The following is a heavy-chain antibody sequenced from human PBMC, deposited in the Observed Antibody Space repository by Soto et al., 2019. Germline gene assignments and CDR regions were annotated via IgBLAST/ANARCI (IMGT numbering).Heavy chain of an antibody. Sequence: GASLKISCQCSGYSFTNYWIGWVRPLPGKGLEWMGSIYPGDSDTRYSPSFQGQVIISVDKSTRTAYLQWSSLKASDTAMYYCTRYACSESSCYGGVDYWGQGTLVTVSS. J-gene: IGHJ4*02. CDR2: IYPGDSDT. D-gene: IGHD2-2*01. V-gene: IGHV5-51*01. CDR1: GYSFTNYW. CDR3: TRYACSESSCYGGVDY.